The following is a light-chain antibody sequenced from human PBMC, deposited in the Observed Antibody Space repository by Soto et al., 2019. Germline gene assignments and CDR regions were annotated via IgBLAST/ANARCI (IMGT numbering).Light chain of an antibody. CDR3: QHYYSDWT. CDR2: AAS. CDR1: QSISSW. J-gene: IGKJ1*01. V-gene: IGKV1-5*01. Sequence: DIQMTQSPSSLSASVGDRVTITCRASQSISSWLAWYQQKPGKAPKLLIYAASTLQSGVPSRFSGSGSGTEFTLTSSSLQPDDFTSYYCQHYYSDWTFGQGTKVDIK.